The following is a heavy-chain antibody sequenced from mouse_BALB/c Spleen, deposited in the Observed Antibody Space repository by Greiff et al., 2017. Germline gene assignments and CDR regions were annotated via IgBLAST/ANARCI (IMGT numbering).Heavy chain of an antibody. CDR1: GYTFTDYE. D-gene: IGHD1-1*01. CDR2: IDPETGGT. CDR3: TNYYGSSWNY. Sequence: VQGVESGAELVRPGASVTLSCKASGYTFTDYEMHWVKQTPVHGLEWIGAIDPETGGTAYNQKFKGKATLTADKSSSTAYMELRSLTSEDSAVYYCTNYYGSSWNYWGQGTTLTVSS. V-gene: IGHV1-15*01. J-gene: IGHJ2*01.